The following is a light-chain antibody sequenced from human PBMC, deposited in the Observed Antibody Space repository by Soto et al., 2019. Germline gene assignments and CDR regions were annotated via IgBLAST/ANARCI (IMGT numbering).Light chain of an antibody. CDR2: DVS. Sequence: IVLTQSPAIMSLSHGESASLSCRASQSVSDYLAWYQQKPGQAPRLFIYDVSKRATGIPARFSGSGSGTEFTLTINSLQSEDSAVYYCQQHNQWPITFGQGTRLEIK. V-gene: IGKV3-11*01. CDR1: QSVSDY. J-gene: IGKJ5*01. CDR3: QQHNQWPIT.